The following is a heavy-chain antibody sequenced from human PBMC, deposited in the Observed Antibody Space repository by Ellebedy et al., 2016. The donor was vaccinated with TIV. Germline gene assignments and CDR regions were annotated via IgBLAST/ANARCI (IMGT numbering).Heavy chain of an antibody. CDR1: GASISSFF. J-gene: IGHJ4*02. CDR2: ISNTGNT. D-gene: IGHD1-26*01. CDR3: ARDRSGSYDF. Sequence: MPSETLSLTCNVSGASISSFFWSRIRQPPGKGLEWIGYISNTGNTNYNPSLKSRVAISVDTSKSQFSLRLTSVTTADTAVYFCARDRSGSYDFWGQGALIAVSS. V-gene: IGHV4-59*01.